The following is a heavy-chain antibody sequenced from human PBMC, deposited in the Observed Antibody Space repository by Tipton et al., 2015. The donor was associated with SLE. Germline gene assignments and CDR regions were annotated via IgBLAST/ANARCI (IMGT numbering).Heavy chain of an antibody. D-gene: IGHD2-2*01. Sequence: TLSLTCAVYAGSFSDYYWSWIRQPPGKGLEWIGEINHSGSTNYNPTLKSRVTISVDTSKNQFSLKLSSVTAADTAVYYCARSYCNSTICFDAFDIWGQGTMVTVSS. J-gene: IGHJ3*02. CDR3: ARSYCNSTICFDAFDI. CDR2: INHSGST. CDR1: AGSFSDYY. V-gene: IGHV4-34*01.